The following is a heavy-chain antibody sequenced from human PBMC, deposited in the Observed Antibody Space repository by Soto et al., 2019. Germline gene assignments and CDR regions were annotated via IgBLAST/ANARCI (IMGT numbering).Heavy chain of an antibody. D-gene: IGHD4-17*01. CDR2: INHSGST. Sequence: SETLSLTCAVYGGCFSGYYWSWIRQPPGKGLEWIGEINHSGSTNYNPSLKSRVTISVDTSKNQFSLKLSSVTAADTAVYYCARGRLRWGYWGQGTLVTVSS. V-gene: IGHV4-34*01. J-gene: IGHJ4*02. CDR1: GGCFSGYY. CDR3: ARGRLRWGY.